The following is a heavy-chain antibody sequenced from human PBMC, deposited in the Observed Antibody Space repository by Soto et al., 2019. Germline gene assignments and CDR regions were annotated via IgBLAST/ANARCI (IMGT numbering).Heavy chain of an antibody. Sequence: GGSLRLSCAASGFTFSKYAMSWVRQAPGKGLDWVAAVTGSGGSTYYADSVKGRFTISRDNSKNALYLQMNSLRAEDTAIYYCAKGWGNYGLDVWGQGTTVTVSS. J-gene: IGHJ6*02. CDR2: VTGSGGST. D-gene: IGHD7-27*01. CDR3: AKGWGNYGLDV. V-gene: IGHV3-23*01. CDR1: GFTFSKYA.